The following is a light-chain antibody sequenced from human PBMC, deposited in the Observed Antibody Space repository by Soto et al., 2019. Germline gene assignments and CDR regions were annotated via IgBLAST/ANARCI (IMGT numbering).Light chain of an antibody. CDR3: CSYATPRQ. J-gene: IGLJ3*02. V-gene: IGLV2-23*02. CDR2: EVS. CDR1: TSDVGSYNL. Sequence: QSALTQPASVSGSPGQSITISCTGTTSDVGSYNLVSWYQQHPGKAPKLIIYEVSERPSGVSTRFSGSKSGNMSSLTISGLQPEDEAEYYCCSYATPRQFGGGTKVTVL.